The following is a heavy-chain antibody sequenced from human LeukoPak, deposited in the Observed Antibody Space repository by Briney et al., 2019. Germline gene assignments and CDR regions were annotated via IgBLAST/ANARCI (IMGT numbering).Heavy chain of an antibody. D-gene: IGHD6-19*01. Sequence: SETLSLTCTVSGGSISSSSYYWGWIRQPPGKGLEWIGEINHSGSTNYNPSLKSRVTISVDTSKNQFSLKLSSVTAADTAVYYCARGPRGIAVAGTALFDYWGQGTLVTVSS. V-gene: IGHV4-39*07. CDR2: INHSGST. CDR1: GGSISSSSYY. J-gene: IGHJ4*02. CDR3: ARGPRGIAVAGTALFDY.